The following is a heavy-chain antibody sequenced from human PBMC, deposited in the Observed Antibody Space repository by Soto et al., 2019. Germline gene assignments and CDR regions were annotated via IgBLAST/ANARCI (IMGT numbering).Heavy chain of an antibody. J-gene: IGHJ2*01. V-gene: IGHV3-7*01. CDR2: IKQDGSEK. Sequence: EVQLVESGGGLVQPGGSLRLSCAASGFTFSSYWMSWVRQAPGKGLEWVANIKQDGSEKYYVDSVKGRFTISRDNAKNSLYLQMNSLRAEDTAVYYCARVGGGYCSSTSFYADGEVDWYFDLWGRGTLVTVSS. CDR1: GFTFSSYW. D-gene: IGHD2-2*01. CDR3: ARVGGGYCSSTSFYADGEVDWYFDL.